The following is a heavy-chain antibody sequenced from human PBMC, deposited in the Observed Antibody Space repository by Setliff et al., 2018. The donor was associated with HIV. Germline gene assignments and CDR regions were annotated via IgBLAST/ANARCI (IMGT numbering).Heavy chain of an antibody. J-gene: IGHJ4*02. D-gene: IGHD6-6*01. CDR2: IIPAFGTA. Sequence: SVKVSCKASRGTFSASGFSWVRQAPGQGLEWMGGIIPAFGTADYAQKFQGRVTMTRDTSTSTVYMELSSLRSEDTAVYYCAIEYSSSLVRGDYWGQGTLVTVSS. CDR1: RGTFSASG. V-gene: IGHV1-69*05. CDR3: AIEYSSSLVRGDY.